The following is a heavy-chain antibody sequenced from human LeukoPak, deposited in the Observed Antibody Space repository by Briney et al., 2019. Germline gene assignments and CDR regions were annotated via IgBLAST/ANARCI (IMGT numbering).Heavy chain of an antibody. V-gene: IGHV3-7*03. J-gene: IGHJ4*02. Sequence: GGSLRLSCAASGFIFSSYWMTWVRQAPGKGLEWVANIKQTGSENSYVDSVKGRFTISRDNAKNSLYLQMNSLRAEDTAVYYCAKGRDGVTMIVVASGYFDYWGQGTLVTVSS. CDR3: AKGRDGVTMIVVASGYFDY. D-gene: IGHD3-22*01. CDR2: IKQTGSEN. CDR1: GFIFSSYW.